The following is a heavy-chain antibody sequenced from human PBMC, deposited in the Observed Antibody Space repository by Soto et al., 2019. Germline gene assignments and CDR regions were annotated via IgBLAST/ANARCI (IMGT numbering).Heavy chain of an antibody. Sequence: GGSLRLSCAASGFTFSSYSMNWVRQAPGKGLEWVAVISYDGSNKYYADSVKGLFTISRDNSKNTLYLQMNSLRAEDTAVYYCAKEVPDSGSDYWGQGTLVTVSS. D-gene: IGHD1-26*01. CDR1: GFTFSSYS. CDR3: AKEVPDSGSDY. V-gene: IGHV3-30*18. J-gene: IGHJ4*02. CDR2: ISYDGSNK.